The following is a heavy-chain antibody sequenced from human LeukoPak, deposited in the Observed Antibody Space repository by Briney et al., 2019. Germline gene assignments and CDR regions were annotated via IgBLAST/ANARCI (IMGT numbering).Heavy chain of an antibody. D-gene: IGHD3-3*01. Sequence: ETLSLTCTVSGGSISSYYWSWLRQPPGKGLEWIGYIYYSGSTNYNPSLTSRVTISVDTSKNQFSLKLSSVTAADTAVYYCARVYRGVAPFYWGQGTLVTVSS. J-gene: IGHJ4*02. CDR1: GGSISSYY. V-gene: IGHV4-59*01. CDR2: IYYSGST. CDR3: ARVYRGVAPFY.